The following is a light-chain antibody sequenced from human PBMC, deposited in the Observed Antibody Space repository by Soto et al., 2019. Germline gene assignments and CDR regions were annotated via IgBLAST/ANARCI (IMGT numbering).Light chain of an antibody. V-gene: IGLV2-23*01. J-gene: IGLJ1*01. CDR2: EGN. CDR1: ASDVGSYNL. CDR3: CSYAGPTPLYV. Sequence: QSALTQPASVSGSPGQSITISCTGTASDVGSYNLVSWYQQHPGKGPKLIIYEGNKRPSGVSDRFSGSKSGNTASLTISGLQAEDEADYYCCSYAGPTPLYVFGTGTKLTVL.